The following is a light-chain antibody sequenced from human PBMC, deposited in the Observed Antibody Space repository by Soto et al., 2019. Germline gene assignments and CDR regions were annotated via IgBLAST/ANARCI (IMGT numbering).Light chain of an antibody. CDR2: AAS. J-gene: IGKJ2*01. CDR1: QTLSSY. V-gene: IGKV1-39*01. CDR3: QQSYSTPYT. Sequence: DIQMTQSPSSLSASVGDRVTITCRASQTLSSYLNWYQQKPGKAPQLLIYAASSLQSGVPSRFRGSGSGTDFTLTISSLQPEDFATYYCQQSYSTPYTFGQGTKLEIK.